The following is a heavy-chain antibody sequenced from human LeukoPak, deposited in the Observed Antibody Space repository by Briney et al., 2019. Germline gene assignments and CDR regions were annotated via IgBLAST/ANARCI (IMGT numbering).Heavy chain of an antibody. J-gene: IGHJ4*02. D-gene: IGHD6-19*01. Sequence: GGSLRLSCAASGFTFSSYGMHWVRRAPGKGLEWVAIISYDGSNKYYADSVKGRFTVSRDNSKNTLYLQMNSLRAEDTAVYYCAKDHYSSGWYFDYWGQGTLVTVSS. V-gene: IGHV3-30*18. CDR3: AKDHYSSGWYFDY. CDR2: ISYDGSNK. CDR1: GFTFSSYG.